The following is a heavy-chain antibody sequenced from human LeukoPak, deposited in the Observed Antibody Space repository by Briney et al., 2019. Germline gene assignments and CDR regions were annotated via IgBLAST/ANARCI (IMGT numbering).Heavy chain of an antibody. CDR2: IYSSGNT. D-gene: IGHD4-23*01. CDR3: ANSYDGKIVPFDN. J-gene: IGHJ4*02. Sequence: SETLSLTCTVSGASITNSYWNWVRQPPGKGLEWIGYIYSSGNTNYNPSLKSRVTISLDVSKNQISLKLTSVTAADTAVYYCANSYDGKIVPFDNWGQGALVAVSS. V-gene: IGHV4-4*09. CDR1: GASITNSY.